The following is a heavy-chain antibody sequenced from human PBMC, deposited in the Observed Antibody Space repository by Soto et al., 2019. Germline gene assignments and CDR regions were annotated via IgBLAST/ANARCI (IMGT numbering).Heavy chain of an antibody. CDR1: GYRFSNYG. J-gene: IGHJ5*02. V-gene: IGHV1-18*01. Sequence: ASVKVSCKTSGYRFSNYGIHWVRQAPGQGLEWMGFIKNDTGKTIYAEKFQGRVTMTTDKSTSTVLMDLRSLRSDDTAVYYCARYLMYSSSLESWLYXWGQGTLVTVSX. CDR3: ARYLMYSSSLESWLYX. D-gene: IGHD6-6*01. CDR2: IKNDTGKT.